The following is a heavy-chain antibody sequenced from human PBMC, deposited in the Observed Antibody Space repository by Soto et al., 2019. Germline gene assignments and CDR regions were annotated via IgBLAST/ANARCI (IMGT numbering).Heavy chain of an antibody. J-gene: IGHJ4*02. CDR2: ISANGGST. CDR1: GFTFSSYA. V-gene: IGHV3-23*01. Sequence: EVQLLESGGGLVQPGGSLRLSCVASGFTFSSYAMSWVRKAPGKGLEWVSAISANGGSTYYADSVKGRFTISRDNSKTTLYLHMNSLRAADTAVYDCANGGTGEGYCDHWGQGTQVTVSS. D-gene: IGHD7-27*01. CDR3: ANGGTGEGYCDH.